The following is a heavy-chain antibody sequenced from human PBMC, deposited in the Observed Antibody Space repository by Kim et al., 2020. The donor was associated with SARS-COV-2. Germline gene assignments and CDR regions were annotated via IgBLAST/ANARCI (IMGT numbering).Heavy chain of an antibody. J-gene: IGHJ4*02. D-gene: IGHD3-10*01. Sequence: NPSLKSRVTISVDTSKNQFSLKLSSVTAADTAVYYCARDQYGSGSAVFDYWGQGTLVTVSS. V-gene: IGHV4-34*01. CDR3: ARDQYGSGSAVFDY.